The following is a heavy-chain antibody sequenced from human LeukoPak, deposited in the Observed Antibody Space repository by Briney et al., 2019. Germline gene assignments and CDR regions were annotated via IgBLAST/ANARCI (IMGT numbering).Heavy chain of an antibody. J-gene: IGHJ4*02. V-gene: IGHV4-39*01. CDR2: IYYSGST. CDR3: ARHGTGHFDSSGYYYQFDY. D-gene: IGHD3-22*01. CDR1: GGSLSSSSYH. Sequence: SETLSLTCTVSGGSLSSSSYHWGWIRQSPGKGLEWIGSIYYSGSTYYNPSLKSRITISVDSSKNQFSLKLSSVTAADTAVHYCARHGTGHFDSSGYYYQFDYWGQGTLVTVSS.